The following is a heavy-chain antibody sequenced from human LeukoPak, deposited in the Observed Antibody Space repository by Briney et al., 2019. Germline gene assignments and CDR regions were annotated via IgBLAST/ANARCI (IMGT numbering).Heavy chain of an antibody. CDR2: ISGSGGSI. V-gene: IGHV3-23*01. CDR3: AKDEDARPPSFQD. Sequence: PGGSLRLSWAASGFTFISYAISWVRQAPGKGLEWVSAISGSGGSIYYADSVKGRFTVSRDNSKNTLYLQMNTLRAEDTAVYYCAKDEDARPPSFQDWGQGTLVTVSS. CDR1: GFTFISYA. J-gene: IGHJ1*01. D-gene: IGHD5-24*01.